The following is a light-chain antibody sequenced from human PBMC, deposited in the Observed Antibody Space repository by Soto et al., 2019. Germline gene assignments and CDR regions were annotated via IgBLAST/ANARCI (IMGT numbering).Light chain of an antibody. CDR3: QPRTNWPRT. Sequence: EVVLTQSPVTLSLSPGERATLSCRASQSVGTFLAWYQQKPGQAPRLIIYDTSNRASGIPARFSGTGSWTDFALTISSVEAEDVAVYFCQPRTNWPRTFGQGTKLDIK. J-gene: IGKJ2*01. CDR1: QSVGTF. V-gene: IGKV3-11*01. CDR2: DTS.